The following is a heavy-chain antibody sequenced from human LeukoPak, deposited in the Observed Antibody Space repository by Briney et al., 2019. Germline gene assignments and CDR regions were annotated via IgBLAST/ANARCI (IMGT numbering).Heavy chain of an antibody. V-gene: IGHV3-48*01. Sequence: GGSLRLSCAASGFTFSSYGMNWVRQAPGKGLEWVSYIDSVKGRFTISRDNAKNSLYLQMNSLRAEDTAVYYCARGSEDIVVVPAAIASTPFDYWGQGTLVTVSS. J-gene: IGHJ4*02. CDR2: I. CDR3: ARGSEDIVVVPAAIASTPFDY. CDR1: GFTFSSYG. D-gene: IGHD2-2*01.